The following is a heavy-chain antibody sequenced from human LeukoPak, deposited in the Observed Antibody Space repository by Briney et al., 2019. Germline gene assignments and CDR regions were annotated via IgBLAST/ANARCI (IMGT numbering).Heavy chain of an antibody. CDR2: FDPEDGET. Sequence: GASVKVSCKVSGYTLTELSMHWVRHAPGKGLEWMGGFDPEDGETIYAQKFQGRVTMTEDTSTDTAYMELRSLRSEDTGVYYCATDGIAAAGTDINYYYYGMDVWGQGTTVTVSS. D-gene: IGHD6-13*01. J-gene: IGHJ6*02. V-gene: IGHV1-24*01. CDR1: GYTLTELS. CDR3: ATDGIAAAGTDINYYYYGMDV.